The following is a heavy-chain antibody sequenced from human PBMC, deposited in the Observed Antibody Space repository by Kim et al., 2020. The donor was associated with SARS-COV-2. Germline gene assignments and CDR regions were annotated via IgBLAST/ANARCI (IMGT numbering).Heavy chain of an antibody. CDR3: ARAACSDIWTSYYPHNAVDL. CDR1: GFTFSSYA. D-gene: IGHD3-9*01. V-gene: IGHV3-30-3*01. Sequence: GGSLRLSCAASGFTFSSYAMNWVRQAPGKGLEWVADISNDASNINYADSVKGRFTISRDNSKNTLYLQMNSLRAEDTALYYCARAACSDIWTSYYPHNAVDLWGQGTTVTVSS. J-gene: IGHJ6*02. CDR2: ISNDASNI.